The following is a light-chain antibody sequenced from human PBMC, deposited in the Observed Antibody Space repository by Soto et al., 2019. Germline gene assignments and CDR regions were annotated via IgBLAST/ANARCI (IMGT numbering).Light chain of an antibody. J-gene: IGLJ1*01. Sequence: VLTQPASVSGSPGQSITISCTGTSSDIGRYNYVSWFQQHPGKVPKLVIFEVNYRSSGVSDRFSGSKSGNTASLTITGLQAEDEADYYCTSCITANTRCVFGSGTKVTVL. V-gene: IGLV2-14*01. CDR2: EVN. CDR1: SSDIGRYNY. CDR3: TSCITANTRCV.